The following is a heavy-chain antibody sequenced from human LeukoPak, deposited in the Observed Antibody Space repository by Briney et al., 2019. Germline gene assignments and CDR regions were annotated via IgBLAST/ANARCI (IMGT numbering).Heavy chain of an antibody. Sequence: PSETLSLTCTVSGGSISSYYWSWIRQSPGKGLEWIGYIYYSGTTNYNPSLKSRVSISLDTSKNQFSLKLSSVTAADTAVYYCARGVGEGPRGIVATDYYWYGMDVWGQGTTVTVSS. D-gene: IGHD5-12*01. J-gene: IGHJ6*02. CDR2: IYYSGTT. V-gene: IGHV4-59*01. CDR3: ARGVGEGPRGIVATDYYWYGMDV. CDR1: GGSISSYY.